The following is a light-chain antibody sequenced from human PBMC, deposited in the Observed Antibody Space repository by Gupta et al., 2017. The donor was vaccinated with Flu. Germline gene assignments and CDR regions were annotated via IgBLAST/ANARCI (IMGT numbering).Light chain of an antibody. CDR1: QDISNY. CDR3: QQDDNLPIT. J-gene: IGKJ4*01. V-gene: IGKV1-33*01. CDR2: DAA. Sequence: DIQMTQSPSSLSASIGDRVTITCQASQDISNYVNWYQQKPGEAPKLLIYDAANLEAGVPSTFSGSGSATDFTFTIGSLQPEDFATYYCQQDDNLPITFGGGTKLEVK.